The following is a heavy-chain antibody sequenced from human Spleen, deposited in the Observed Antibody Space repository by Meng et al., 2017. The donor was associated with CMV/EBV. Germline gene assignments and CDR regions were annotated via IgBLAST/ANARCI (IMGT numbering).Heavy chain of an antibody. Sequence: LSLTCAASGFTFSSYAMHWVRQAPGKGLEWVAVISYDGSNKYYADSVKGRFTISRDNSKNTLYLQMNSLRAEDTAVYYCARAGGDLWGQGTLVTVSS. V-gene: IGHV3-30*04. CDR3: ARAGGDL. J-gene: IGHJ4*02. D-gene: IGHD3-16*01. CDR1: GFTFSSYA. CDR2: ISYDGSNK.